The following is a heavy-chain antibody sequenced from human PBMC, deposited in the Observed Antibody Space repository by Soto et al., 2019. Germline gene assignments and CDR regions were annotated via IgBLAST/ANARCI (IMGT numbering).Heavy chain of an antibody. D-gene: IGHD6-13*01. J-gene: IGHJ6*02. V-gene: IGHV3-7*01. CDR3: SLQLVTVNYYYGLDV. CDR1: GFTFSSYW. Sequence: EVQLVESGGGLVQPGGSLRLSCAASGFTFSSYWMSWVRQAPGKGLEWVANIKEDGSEKYYVDSVKGRFTISRDNAKNSLYLQMNSLRAEDTAVYFCSLQLVTVNYYYGLDVWGQGTTVNVSS. CDR2: IKEDGSEK.